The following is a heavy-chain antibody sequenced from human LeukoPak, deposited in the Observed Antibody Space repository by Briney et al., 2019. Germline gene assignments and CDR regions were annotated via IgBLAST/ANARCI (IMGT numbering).Heavy chain of an antibody. CDR1: GYTFTSYD. V-gene: IGHV1-8*03. CDR3: ARRRGSHYFDY. Sequence: ASVTVSCKASGYTFTSYDINWVRQATGQGLEWMGWMNPNSGNTGYAQKFQGRVTITRNTSISTAYMELSSLRSEDTAVYYCARRRGSHYFDYWGQGTLVTVSS. CDR2: MNPNSGNT. D-gene: IGHD3-10*01. J-gene: IGHJ4*02.